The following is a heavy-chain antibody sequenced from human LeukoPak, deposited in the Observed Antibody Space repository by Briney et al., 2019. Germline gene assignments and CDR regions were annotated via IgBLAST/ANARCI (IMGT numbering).Heavy chain of an antibody. V-gene: IGHV4-31*03. D-gene: IGHD3-10*01. J-gene: IGHJ5*02. CDR3: ARRRVRGTNWFDP. Sequence: SETLSLTCTVSGGSISSGGYYWSWIRQHPGKGLEWIGYIYYSGSTYYNPSLKSRVTISVDTSKNQFSLKLSSVTAADTAVYYCARRRVRGTNWFDPWGQGALVTVSS. CDR1: GGSISSGGYY. CDR2: IYYSGST.